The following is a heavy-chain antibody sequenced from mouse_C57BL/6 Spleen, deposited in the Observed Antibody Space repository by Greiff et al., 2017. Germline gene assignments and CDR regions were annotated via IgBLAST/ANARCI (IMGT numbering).Heavy chain of an antibody. Sequence: EVKLMESGGGLVQSGRSLRLSCATSGFTFSDFYMEWVRQAPGKGLEWIAASRNKANDYTTEYSASVKGRFIVSRDTSQSILYLQMNARRAEDTASYYCARDAHGSSSFAYWGQGTLVTVSA. D-gene: IGHD1-1*01. CDR2: SRNKANDYTT. CDR1: GFTFSDFY. J-gene: IGHJ3*01. V-gene: IGHV7-1*01. CDR3: ARDAHGSSSFAY.